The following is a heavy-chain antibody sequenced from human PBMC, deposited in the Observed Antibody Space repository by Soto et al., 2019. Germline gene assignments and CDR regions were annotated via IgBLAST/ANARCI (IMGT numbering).Heavy chain of an antibody. D-gene: IGHD3-10*01. J-gene: IGHJ6*02. V-gene: IGHV3-30*03. CDR3: ARGWTGGGSGSRYFGMDV. CDR1: GFTFSSYG. CDR2: ISYDGSNK. Sequence: GGSLRLSCAASGFTFSSYGMHWVRQAPGKGLEWVAVISYDGSNKYYADSVKGRFTISRDNSKNTLYLQMNSLRAEDTAVYYCARGWTGGGSGSRYFGMDVWGQGTTVTVSS.